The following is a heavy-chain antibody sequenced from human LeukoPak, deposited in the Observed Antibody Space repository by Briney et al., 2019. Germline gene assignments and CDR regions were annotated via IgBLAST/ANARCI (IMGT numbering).Heavy chain of an antibody. D-gene: IGHD2-15*01. CDR3: ARGYCSGGSWLHDAFDI. J-gene: IGHJ3*02. CDR1: GGSISSYY. CDR2: IYYRGST. V-gene: IGHV4-59*01. Sequence: PSETLSLTCSVSGGSISSYYWGWIRQPPGQGLEWIGYIYYRGSTNHNPSLKSRVTISVDMSKNQFSLKLSSVTAADTAVYYCARGYCSGGSWLHDAFDIWGQGTMVTVSS.